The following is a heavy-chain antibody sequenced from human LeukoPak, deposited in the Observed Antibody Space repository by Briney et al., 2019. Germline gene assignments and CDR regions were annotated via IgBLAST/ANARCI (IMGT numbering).Heavy chain of an antibody. CDR2: ISSSIISYI. J-gene: IGHJ3*02. Sequence: GGSLRLSCAASGFTFSSYSMNWVRQAPGKGLEWVSSISSSIISYISYADSVKGRFTISRDNAKNSLYLQMNSLRAEDTAVYYCARESWGSRVAFDIWGQGTMVTVSS. V-gene: IGHV3-21*01. D-gene: IGHD7-27*01. CDR3: ARESWGSRVAFDI. CDR1: GFTFSSYS.